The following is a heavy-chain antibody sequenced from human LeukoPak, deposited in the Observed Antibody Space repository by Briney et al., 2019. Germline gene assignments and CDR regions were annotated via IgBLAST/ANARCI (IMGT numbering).Heavy chain of an antibody. CDR3: ARVVVVTAIPIGHFDY. D-gene: IGHD2-21*02. Sequence: SETLSLTCAVSGYSLSSGYFWGWIRQPPRKGLEWIGSIFHSESTYYNPSLKSRVTISVDTSKNQVSLRLSSVTAADTAVYYCARVVVVTAIPIGHFDYWGKGTLVTVSS. CDR2: IFHSEST. V-gene: IGHV4-38-2*01. CDR1: GYSLSSGYF. J-gene: IGHJ4*02.